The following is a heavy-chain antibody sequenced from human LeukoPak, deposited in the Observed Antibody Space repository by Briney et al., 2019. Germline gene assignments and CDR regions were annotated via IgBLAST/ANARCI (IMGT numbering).Heavy chain of an antibody. CDR3: AKDGGSSSWYSYYYYMDV. CDR2: ISWDGGST. D-gene: IGHD6-13*01. Sequence: GGSLRLSCAASGFTVSSNYMSWVRQAPGKGLEWVSLISWDGGSTYYADSVKGRFTISRDNSKNSLYLQMNSLRAEDTALYYCAKDGGSSSWYSYYYYMDVWGKGTTVTVSS. J-gene: IGHJ6*03. V-gene: IGHV3-43D*03. CDR1: GFTVSSNY.